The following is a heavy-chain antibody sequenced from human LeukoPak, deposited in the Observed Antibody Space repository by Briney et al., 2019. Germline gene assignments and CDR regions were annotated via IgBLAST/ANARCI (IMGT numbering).Heavy chain of an antibody. J-gene: IGHJ4*02. CDR1: GFTFSSFA. D-gene: IGHD3-9*01. Sequence: GGSLRLSCSASGFTFSSFAMHWVRQAPGKGLEYVAAISRNGGSTYYADSVKGRFTISRDNSKNTLYLQMNSLRAEDTAVYYCSRAGPDWRIDSWGQGTLVTVSS. CDR3: SRAGPDWRIDS. V-gene: IGHV3-64*04. CDR2: ISRNGGST.